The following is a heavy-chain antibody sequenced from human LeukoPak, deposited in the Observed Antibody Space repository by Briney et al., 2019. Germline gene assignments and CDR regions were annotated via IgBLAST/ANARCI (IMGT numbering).Heavy chain of an antibody. CDR1: GFTLSTYA. J-gene: IGHJ4*02. V-gene: IGHV3-21*01. CDR2: ISSSSSYI. D-gene: IGHD3-9*01. CDR3: ARSAGNVLTGYYSYFDY. Sequence: GGSLRLSCAASGFTLSTYAMSWVRQTPGKGLEWVSSISSSSSYIYYADSVKGRFTISRDNAKNSLYLQMNSLRAEDTAVYYCARSAGNVLTGYYSYFDYWGQGILVTVSS.